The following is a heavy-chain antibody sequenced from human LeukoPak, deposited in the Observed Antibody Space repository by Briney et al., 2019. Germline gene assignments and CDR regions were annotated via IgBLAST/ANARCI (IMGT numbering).Heavy chain of an antibody. CDR1: GFTFNNYG. D-gene: IGHD3-16*01. Sequence: GGSLRLSCVASGFTFNNYGMHWVRQAPGKGLEWVSLIPHDGTNEDYSDSVEGRFTISRDNSKKTVYLQMDSLRSEDTAVYYCVRGALRKLWTLGVDWGQGTLVIVSS. J-gene: IGHJ4*02. CDR3: VRGALRKLWTLGVD. V-gene: IGHV3-30*04. CDR2: IPHDGTNE.